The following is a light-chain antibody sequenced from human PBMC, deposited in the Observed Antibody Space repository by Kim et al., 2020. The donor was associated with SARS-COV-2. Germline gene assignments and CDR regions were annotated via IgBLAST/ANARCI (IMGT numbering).Light chain of an antibody. CDR1: SSNIGMNY. Sequence: GQRVTISCSGSSSNIGMNYVYWYQQLPGTAPKLLIYRNNQRPSGVPDRLSGSKSGTSASLAIGGLRSEDEADYYCAAWDDSLSGWVFGGGTQLTVL. J-gene: IGLJ3*02. CDR2: RNN. CDR3: AAWDDSLSGWV. V-gene: IGLV1-47*01.